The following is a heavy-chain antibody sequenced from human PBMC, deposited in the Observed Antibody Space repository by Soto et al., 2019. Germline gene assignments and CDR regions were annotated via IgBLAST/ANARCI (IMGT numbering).Heavy chain of an antibody. CDR2: IYHSGST. J-gene: IGHJ4*02. V-gene: IGHV4-30-2*01. Sequence: QLQLQESGSGLVKPSQTLSLTCAVSGGSISSGGYSWSWIRQPPGKGLEWIGYIYHSGSTYYNPSLKGRVTTSVDRSKNQFSLKLSSVTAADTAVYSCARAGGLGAVAADYWGQGTLVTVSS. CDR1: GGSISSGGYS. CDR3: ARAGGLGAVAADY. D-gene: IGHD6-19*01.